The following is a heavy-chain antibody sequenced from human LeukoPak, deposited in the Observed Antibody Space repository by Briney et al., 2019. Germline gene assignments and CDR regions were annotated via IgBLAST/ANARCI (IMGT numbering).Heavy chain of an antibody. CDR3: AKDLTYYYGLGSSTNAFDV. CDR2: ISGSGDYT. Sequence: GGSLRLSCAASGFTFSSYAMSWVRQAPGKGLEWVSGISGSGDYTYYADSLKGRFTISRDNSKNTLYLQMNSLRAEDTALYYCAKDLTYYYGLGSSTNAFDVWGQGTMVTVSS. V-gene: IGHV3-23*01. CDR1: GFTFSSYA. J-gene: IGHJ3*01. D-gene: IGHD3-10*01.